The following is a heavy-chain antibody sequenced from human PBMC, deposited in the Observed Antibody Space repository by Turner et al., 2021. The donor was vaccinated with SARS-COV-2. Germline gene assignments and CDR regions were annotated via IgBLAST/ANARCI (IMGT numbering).Heavy chain of an antibody. J-gene: IGHJ6*02. CDR1: GGSISSSSYY. CDR2: IYYSGST. Sequence: QLQLQESGPGLVKPSETLSVTCTVTGGSISSSSYYWGWIRQPPGKGLEWIGSIYYSGSTYNNPSLKSRVTISVDTSKNQFSLKLSSVTAADTAVYYCASQEALVPSYYYYYYGMDVWGQGTTVTVSS. D-gene: IGHD3-10*01. CDR3: ASQEALVPSYYYYYYGMDV. V-gene: IGHV4-39*01.